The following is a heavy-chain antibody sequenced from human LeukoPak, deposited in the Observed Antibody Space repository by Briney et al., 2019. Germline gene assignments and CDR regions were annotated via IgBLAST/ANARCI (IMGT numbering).Heavy chain of an antibody. CDR3: ARGRTPYDFWSGYGY. Sequence: GGSLRLSCAASGFTFSSYAMHWVRQAPGKGLEWVAVISYDGSNKYYADSVKGRFTISRDNSKNTLYLQMNSLRAEDTAVYYCARGRTPYDFWSGYGYWGQGTLVTVSS. J-gene: IGHJ4*02. CDR2: ISYDGSNK. D-gene: IGHD3-3*01. V-gene: IGHV3-30-3*01. CDR1: GFTFSSYA.